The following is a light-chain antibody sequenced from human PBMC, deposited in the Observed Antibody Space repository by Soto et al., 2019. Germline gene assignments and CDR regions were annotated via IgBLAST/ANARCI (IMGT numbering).Light chain of an antibody. V-gene: IGLV2-14*01. J-gene: IGLJ2*01. CDR2: EVS. CDR3: SSYTSSRPS. Sequence: QSALTQPASMSGSPGQSITISCTGTSSDVGGYNYVSWYQQHPGKAPKLMIYEVSNRPSGVSNRFSGSKSGNTASLTISGLQAEDEADYYCSSYTSSRPSFGGGTKLTVL. CDR1: SSDVGGYNY.